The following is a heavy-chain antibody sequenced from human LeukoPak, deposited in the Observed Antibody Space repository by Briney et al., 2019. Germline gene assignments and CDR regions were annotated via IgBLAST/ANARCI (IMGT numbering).Heavy chain of an antibody. V-gene: IGHV3-23*01. CDR2: IFPSGGEI. CDR1: GFTFSTFA. CDR3: AKPRGGLAYYMDV. Sequence: PGGSLRLSCAASGFTFSTFAMIGVRQPPGKGLEWVSSIFPSGGEIHYADSVRGRFTISRDNSKSTLSLQMNSLRAEDTAVYYCAKPRGGLAYYMDVWGKGTTVTVSS. J-gene: IGHJ6*03. D-gene: IGHD3-3*02.